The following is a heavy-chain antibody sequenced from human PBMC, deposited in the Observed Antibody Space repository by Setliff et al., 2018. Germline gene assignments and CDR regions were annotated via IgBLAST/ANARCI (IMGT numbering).Heavy chain of an antibody. CDR2: TYYNGTA. J-gene: IGHJ4*02. Sequence: SETLSLTCSVSGGSISGSHYSWVWMRQPPGKRLEWIGSTYYNGTAYYNPSLQSRVAISVDTSKNYFSLDVNSVTAADTAVYYCAGTPARGTTWLSPFDYWGQGTLVTVSS. CDR1: GGSISGSHYS. D-gene: IGHD6-19*01. CDR3: AGTPARGTTWLSPFDY. V-gene: IGHV4-39*02.